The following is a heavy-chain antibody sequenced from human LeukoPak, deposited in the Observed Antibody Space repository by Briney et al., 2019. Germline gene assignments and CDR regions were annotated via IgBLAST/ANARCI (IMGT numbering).Heavy chain of an antibody. J-gene: IGHJ4*02. V-gene: IGHV4-59*01. CDR2: IYYSGST. CDR3: ARTRISYFDY. D-gene: IGHD2/OR15-2a*01. Sequence: SETLSLTSTVSGGSISSYYWSWIRQPQGKGLEWIGYIYYSGSTNYNPSLKSRVTISVDTSKNQFSLKLSSVTAADTAVYYCARTRISYFDYWGQGTLVTVSS. CDR1: GGSISSYY.